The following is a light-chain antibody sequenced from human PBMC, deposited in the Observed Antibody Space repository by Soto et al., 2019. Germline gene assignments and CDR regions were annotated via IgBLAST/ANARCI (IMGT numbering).Light chain of an antibody. J-gene: IGKJ1*01. Sequence: DIPMTQFPSTLSASVGDRVTITCRASQSISNRLAWCQQKSGEAPNLLIHKASNLQSGVPSRFRGRGSGTQCTLTISSLQPDDFATYYCQQYNTYSWPFGQGTKLELK. CDR1: QSISNR. CDR2: KAS. CDR3: QQYNTYSWP. V-gene: IGKV1-5*03.